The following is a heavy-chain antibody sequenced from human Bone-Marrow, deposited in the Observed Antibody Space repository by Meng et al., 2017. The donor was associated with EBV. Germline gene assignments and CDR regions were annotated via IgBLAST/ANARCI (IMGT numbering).Heavy chain of an antibody. V-gene: IGHV3-21*01. CDR2: ISSSSTYI. CDR1: GFTFSSYS. J-gene: IGHJ5*02. CDR3: ATATRMGPTWFDP. D-gene: IGHD2-8*01. Sequence: EGEVVEYGGGLVQAWGSLRLSCAASGFTFSSYSLHWVRQAPGKGLEWVSSISSSSTYIDYADSVKGRFTISRDNAKNSLFLQMDSLRPEDTAIYYCATATRMGPTWFDPWGQGTLVTVSS.